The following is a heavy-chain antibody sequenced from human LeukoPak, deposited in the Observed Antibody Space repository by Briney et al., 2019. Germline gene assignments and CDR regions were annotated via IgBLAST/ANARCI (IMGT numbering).Heavy chain of an antibody. V-gene: IGHV1-69*04. D-gene: IGHD3-22*01. CDR1: GGTFSSYA. J-gene: IGHJ6*02. CDR2: IIPILGIA. CDR3: ARGDTMIVVDSGMDV. Sequence: ASVKVSCKASGGTFSSYAISWVRQAPGQGLEWMGRIIPILGIANYAQKFQGRVTITADKSTSTAYMELSSLRSEDTAVYYCARGDTMIVVDSGMDVWGQGTTVTVSS.